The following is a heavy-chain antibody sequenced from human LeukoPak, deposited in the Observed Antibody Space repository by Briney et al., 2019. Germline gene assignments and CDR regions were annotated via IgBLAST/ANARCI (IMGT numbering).Heavy chain of an antibody. CDR1: GGSISSYY. J-gene: IGHJ4*02. V-gene: IGHV4-59*01. CDR2: IYYSGST. Sequence: SETLSLTCTVSGGSISSYYWSWIRQPPGKGLEWIGYIYYSGSTNYNPSLKSRVTISVDTSKNQFSLKLSSVTAADTAVYYCARDRPGKSGYSYGFDYWGQGTLVTVSS. CDR3: ARDRPGKSGYSYGFDY. D-gene: IGHD5-18*01.